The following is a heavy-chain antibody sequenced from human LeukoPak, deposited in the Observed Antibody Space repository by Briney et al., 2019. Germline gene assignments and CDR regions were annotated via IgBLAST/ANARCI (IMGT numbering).Heavy chain of an antibody. CDR2: ISGSNSYI. J-gene: IGHJ6*02. CDR3: AQIAVAGYYYYYGMDV. D-gene: IGHD6-19*01. CDR1: GFTFSSYN. Sequence: GGSLRLSCAASGFTFSSYNMNWVRQAPGKGLEWVSSISGSNSYIFYADSVKGRFTVSRDNAKDSLYLQMNSLRAEGTAVYYCAQIAVAGYYYYYGMDVWGQGTTVTVSS. V-gene: IGHV3-21*04.